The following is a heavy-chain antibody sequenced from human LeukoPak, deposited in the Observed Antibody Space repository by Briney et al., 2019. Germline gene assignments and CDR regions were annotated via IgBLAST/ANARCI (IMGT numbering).Heavy chain of an antibody. V-gene: IGHV4-4*07. CDR1: GGSLSSYS. Sequence: SETVSLTCTVSGGSLSSYSWSWTRQPAGKGLEWIGRIYTSGCTSYNPSLTSRVSMSLDTSKKQISLKLSSVTAADTAVYYCARETLTFPDFWGQRAILIISS. D-gene: IGHD3-9*01. J-gene: IGHJ3*01. CDR3: ARETLTFPDF. CDR2: IYTSGCT.